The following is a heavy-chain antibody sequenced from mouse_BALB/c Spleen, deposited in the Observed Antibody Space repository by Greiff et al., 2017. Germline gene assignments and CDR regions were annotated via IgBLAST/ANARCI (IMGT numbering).Heavy chain of an antibody. Sequence: VQRVESGAELVRPGSSVKISCKASGYAFSSYWMNWVKQRPGQGLEWIGQIYPGDGDTNYNGKFKGKATLTADKSSSTAYMQLSSLTSEDSAVYFCAREDYGSSIWGQGTSVTVSS. CDR3: AREDYGSSI. J-gene: IGHJ4*01. V-gene: IGHV1-80*01. CDR2: IYPGDGDT. CDR1: GYAFSSYW. D-gene: IGHD1-1*01.